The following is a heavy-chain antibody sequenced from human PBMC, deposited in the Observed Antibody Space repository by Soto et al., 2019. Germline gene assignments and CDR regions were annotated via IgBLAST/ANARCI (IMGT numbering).Heavy chain of an antibody. V-gene: IGHV4-61*08. Sequence: PSETLSLTCDVSGDTISTGGYTWAWIRQPPGKALEWIGYIYYSGSTNYNPSLKSRVTISVDTSKNQFSLKLSSVTAADTAVYYCARGVQGYYYYGMDVWGQGTTVTVSS. CDR2: IYYSGST. CDR3: ARGVQGYYYYGMDV. D-gene: IGHD1-1*01. J-gene: IGHJ6*02. CDR1: GDTISTGGYT.